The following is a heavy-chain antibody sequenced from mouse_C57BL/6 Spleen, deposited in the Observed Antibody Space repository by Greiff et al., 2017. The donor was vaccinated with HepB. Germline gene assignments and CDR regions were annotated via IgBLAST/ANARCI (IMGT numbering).Heavy chain of an antibody. V-gene: IGHV1-53*01. CDR3: ARSRTTVVEDWYFDV. CDR1: GYTFTSYW. J-gene: IGHJ1*03. CDR2: INPSNGGT. Sequence: QVQLQQPGTELVKPGASVKLSCKASGYTFTSYWMHWVKQRPGQGLEWIGNINPSNGGTNYNETFKSKATLTVDKSSSTAYMQLSSLTSEDSAVYYCARSRTTVVEDWYFDVWGTGTTVTVSS. D-gene: IGHD1-1*01.